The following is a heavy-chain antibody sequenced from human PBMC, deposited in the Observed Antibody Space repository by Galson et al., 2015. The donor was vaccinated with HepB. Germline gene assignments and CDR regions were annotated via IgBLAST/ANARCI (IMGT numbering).Heavy chain of an antibody. CDR1: GFVFSRHA. CDR3: WMIGTDFDY. J-gene: IGHJ4*02. V-gene: IGHV3-33*01. Sequence: SLRLSCAASGFVFSRHAMHWARQAPGKGLEWVAVVWYDGTKQYYPESVEGRFTISRDNSKNMVYLQMNSLRVEDTAVYYCWMIGTDFDYWGQGTLVTVSS. D-gene: IGHD2-21*01. CDR2: VWYDGTKQ.